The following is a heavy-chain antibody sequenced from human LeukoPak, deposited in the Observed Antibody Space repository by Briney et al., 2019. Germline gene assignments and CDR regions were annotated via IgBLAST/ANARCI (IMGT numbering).Heavy chain of an antibody. D-gene: IGHD1-1*01. V-gene: IGHV3-30*04. CDR3: TNYNDKDAFAI. Sequence: GGSLRLSCAASGFTFSSYAMHWVRQAPGKGLEWVAVISYDGSNKYYADSVNGRFTISRDDSKNMLYLQMNSLQNEDTAAYFCTNYNDKDAFAIWGQGTMVTVSA. CDR2: ISYDGSNK. J-gene: IGHJ3*02. CDR1: GFTFSSYA.